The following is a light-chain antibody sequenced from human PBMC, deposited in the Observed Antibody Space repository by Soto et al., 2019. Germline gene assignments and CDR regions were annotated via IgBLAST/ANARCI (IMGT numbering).Light chain of an antibody. V-gene: IGKV1-39*01. J-gene: IGKJ2*01. Sequence: DIQMDQSPSSLSASVGDRVTITCRASQSISSYLNWYQQRPGTAPKLLIHTASSLESEVPSRFSGSGSGTHFTRTITSLQPEDFATYYCQQSFNTLPYTFGQGTKLE. CDR2: TAS. CDR1: QSISSY. CDR3: QQSFNTLPYT.